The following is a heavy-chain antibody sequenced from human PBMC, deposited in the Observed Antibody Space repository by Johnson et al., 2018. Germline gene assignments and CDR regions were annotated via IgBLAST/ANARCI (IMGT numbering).Heavy chain of an antibody. V-gene: IGHV1-58*01. CDR3: AAVGDRVGSDDHYPHDAFDI. J-gene: IGHJ3*02. Sequence: QLVQSGPEVKKPGTSMKVSCKASGFTFTDSAVQWVRQARGQRLEWIGWIVVGSGNTNYAQKFKERVPITRDKSTSTAYMELNSLRSEDTAVYYCAAVGDRVGSDDHYPHDAFDIWGQGTLVTVSS. CDR1: GFTFTDSA. CDR2: IVVGSGNT. D-gene: IGHD3-22*01.